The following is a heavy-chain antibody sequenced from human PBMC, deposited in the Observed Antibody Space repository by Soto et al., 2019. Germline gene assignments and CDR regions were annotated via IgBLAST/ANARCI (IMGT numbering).Heavy chain of an antibody. V-gene: IGHV3-23*01. D-gene: IGHD3-10*01. CDR1: GFTFSSYS. Sequence: GGSLRLSCAASGFTFSSYSMSWVRQAPGKGLEWVSGFRTGGDDGTTYYADSVKGRFTISRDNSKNTLFLQMNSLRAEDTAIYYCAKKVNSGPGSQYFDYWGQGTLVTVSS. CDR3: AKKVNSGPGSQYFDY. CDR2: FRTGGDDGTT. J-gene: IGHJ4*02.